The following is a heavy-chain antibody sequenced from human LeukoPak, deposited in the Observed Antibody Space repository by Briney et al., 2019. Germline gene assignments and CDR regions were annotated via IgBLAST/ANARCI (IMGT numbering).Heavy chain of an antibody. D-gene: IGHD3-10*01. CDR3: ARGGGFGSPPAY. CDR2: INHSGST. J-gene: IGHJ4*02. Sequence: SETLSLTCAVYGGSLSDYYWNWIRQPPGKGLEWIGEINHSGSTNYNPSLKSRVAISVDTTNNQFSLKLNSVTAADTAVYYCARGGGFGSPPAYWGQGTLVTVSS. CDR1: GGSLSDYY. V-gene: IGHV4-34*01.